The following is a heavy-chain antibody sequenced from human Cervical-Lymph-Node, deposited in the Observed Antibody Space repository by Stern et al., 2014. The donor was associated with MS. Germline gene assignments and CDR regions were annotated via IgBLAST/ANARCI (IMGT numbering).Heavy chain of an antibody. D-gene: IGHD4-11*01. CDR3: ARNVYSNYPFDY. V-gene: IGHV1-18*01. CDR2: ISAKNGNT. Sequence: QVQLVQSGAEMKKPGASVKVSCKASGYTFTSYGIGWGRQATGQGLEWMGWISAKNGNTEYAQNLQGRVTMTRDTSTSTAYMELRSLRSDDTAVYYCARNVYSNYPFDYWGQGTLVTVSS. J-gene: IGHJ4*02. CDR1: GYTFTSYG.